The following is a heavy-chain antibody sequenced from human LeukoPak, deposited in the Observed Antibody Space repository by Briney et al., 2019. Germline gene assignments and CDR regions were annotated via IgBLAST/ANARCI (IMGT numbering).Heavy chain of an antibody. CDR2: ISGSGGSP. CDR3: ARHKYQLLYSLDS. CDR1: GFTFSSYA. V-gene: IGHV3-23*01. Sequence: GGSLRLSCVASGFTFSSYAMSWVRQAPGKGPEWVSTISGSGGSPYYADSGKGRLTTSRNNSKDTMYLRIKSLRAEDTAVYYCARHKYQLLYSLDSWGEGTLVSVSS. D-gene: IGHD2-2*02. J-gene: IGHJ4*02.